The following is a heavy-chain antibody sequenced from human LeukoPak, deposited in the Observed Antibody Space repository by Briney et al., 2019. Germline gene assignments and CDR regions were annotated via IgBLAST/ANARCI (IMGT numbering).Heavy chain of an antibody. J-gene: IGHJ3*02. CDR1: GGTFSSYA. Sequence: GASVKVSCKASGGTFSSYAISWVRQAPGQGLEWMGGIIPIFGTANYAQKFQGRVTITTDESTSTAYMELSSLRSEDTAVYYCARGGYDFDAFDIWGQGTMVTVSS. CDR2: IIPIFGTA. D-gene: IGHD5-12*01. V-gene: IGHV1-69*05. CDR3: ARGGYDFDAFDI.